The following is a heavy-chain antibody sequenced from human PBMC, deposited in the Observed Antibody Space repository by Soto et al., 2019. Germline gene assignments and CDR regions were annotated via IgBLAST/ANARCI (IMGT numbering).Heavy chain of an antibody. CDR1: GFLVNSAY. CDR3: ARRGYSFAWGY. CDR2: INSDGST. D-gene: IGHD5-18*01. J-gene: IGHJ4*02. Sequence: VQLVESGGGLIPPGGSLRLSCAASGFLVNSAYMTWVRQAPGKGLEWLSMINSDGSTLYAESVKGRFTISRDNSKNRLDLQMNSLRAEDTAMYYCARRGYSFAWGYWGQGTLVIVTS. V-gene: IGHV3-53*01.